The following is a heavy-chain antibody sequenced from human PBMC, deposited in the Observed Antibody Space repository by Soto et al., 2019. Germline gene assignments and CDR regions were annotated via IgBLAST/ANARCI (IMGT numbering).Heavy chain of an antibody. CDR3: ARATMVRGFIPRWYFDY. D-gene: IGHD3-10*01. CDR2: IWYDGSNK. Sequence: ESGGGVVQPGRSLRLSCAASGFTFSSYGMHWVRQAPGKGLEWVAVIWYDGSNKYYADSVKGRFTISRDNSKNTLYLQMNSLRAEDTAVYYCARATMVRGFIPRWYFDYWGQGTLVTVSS. J-gene: IGHJ4*02. CDR1: GFTFSSYG. V-gene: IGHV3-33*01.